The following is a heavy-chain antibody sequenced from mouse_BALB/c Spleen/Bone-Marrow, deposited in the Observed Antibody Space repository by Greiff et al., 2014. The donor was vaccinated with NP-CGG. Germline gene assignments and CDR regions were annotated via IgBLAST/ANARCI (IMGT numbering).Heavy chain of an antibody. CDR3: ARSTMITTVDY. Sequence: EVQLQQSGPDLVKPPQSLSLTCTVTGYSITSGYSWHWIRQFPGNKLEWMGYIHYSGSTNYNPSLKSRISITRDTSKNQFFLQLNSATTEDTATYYCARSTMITTVDYWGQGTTLTVSS. V-gene: IGHV3-1*02. CDR1: GYSITSGYS. CDR2: IHYSGST. J-gene: IGHJ2*01. D-gene: IGHD2-4*01.